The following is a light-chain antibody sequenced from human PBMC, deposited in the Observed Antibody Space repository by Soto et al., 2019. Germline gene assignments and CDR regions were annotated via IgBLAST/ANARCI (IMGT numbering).Light chain of an antibody. V-gene: IGLV2-14*01. J-gene: IGLJ2*01. CDR3: SSYTGSNNLV. CDR1: SSDVGGYNY. CDR2: EVS. Sequence: QSVLTQPASVSGSPGQSITISCTGTSSDVGGYNYVSWYQQHPGQAPKLMIYEVSHRPSGVSDRFSGSKSGNTASLTISGLQAEDEADYYCSSYTGSNNLVFGGGTKLTVL.